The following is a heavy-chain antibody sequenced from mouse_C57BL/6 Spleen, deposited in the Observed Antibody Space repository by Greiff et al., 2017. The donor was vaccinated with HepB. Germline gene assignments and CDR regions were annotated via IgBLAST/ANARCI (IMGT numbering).Heavy chain of an antibody. CDR3: TTHYGSSYVYWYFDV. V-gene: IGHV14-4*01. J-gene: IGHJ1*03. CDR1: GFNIKDDY. D-gene: IGHD1-1*01. CDR2: IDPENGDT. Sequence: VQLKESGAELVRPGASVKLSCTASGFNIKDDYMHWVKQRPEQGLEWIGWIDPENGDTEYASKFQGKATITADTSSNTAYLQLSSLTSEDTAVYYCTTHYGSSYVYWYFDVWGTGTTVTVSS.